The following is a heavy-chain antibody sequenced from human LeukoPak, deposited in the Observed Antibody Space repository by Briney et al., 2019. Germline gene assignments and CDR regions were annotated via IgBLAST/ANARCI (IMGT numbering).Heavy chain of an antibody. V-gene: IGHV4-39*01. D-gene: IGHD7-27*01. Sequence: SSETLSLTCTVSGGSISSSSYYWGWIRQPPGKGLEWIGSIYYSGTTYYNPSLKSRVTISVDTSKNQFSLKLSSVTAADTVVYYCARVNLGYFDYWGQGTLVTVSS. J-gene: IGHJ4*02. CDR1: GGSISSSSYY. CDR2: IYYSGTT. CDR3: ARVNLGYFDY.